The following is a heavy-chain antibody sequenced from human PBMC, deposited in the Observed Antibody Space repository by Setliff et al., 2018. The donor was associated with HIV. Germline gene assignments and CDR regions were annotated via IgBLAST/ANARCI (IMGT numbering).Heavy chain of an antibody. J-gene: IGHJ4*02. CDR1: GFTFSNYG. D-gene: IGHD1-26*01. CDR2: IRYDGSDN. CDR3: AKDVGQKYADY. V-gene: IGHV3-30*02. Sequence: LRLSCAASGFTFSNYGMHWVRQAPGKGQEWVIFIRYDGSDNYYIDSVKGRFTISRDNSKNTLYLQMNSLRDEDTAVYYCAKDVGQKYADYWGQGTMVTVSS.